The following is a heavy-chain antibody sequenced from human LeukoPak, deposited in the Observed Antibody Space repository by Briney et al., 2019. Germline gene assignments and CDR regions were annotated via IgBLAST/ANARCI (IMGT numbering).Heavy chain of an antibody. J-gene: IGHJ5*02. CDR1: GFPFSSYW. V-gene: IGHV3-7*03. CDR3: AKYSSSWYDWFDP. D-gene: IGHD6-13*01. Sequence: GGSLRLSCAASGFPFSSYWMSWVRQAPGKGLEWVANIKQDGGEKFYVDSVKGRFTISRDNAKNSLYLQMNSLRAEDTAVYYCAKYSSSWYDWFDPWGQGTLVTVSS. CDR2: IKQDGGEK.